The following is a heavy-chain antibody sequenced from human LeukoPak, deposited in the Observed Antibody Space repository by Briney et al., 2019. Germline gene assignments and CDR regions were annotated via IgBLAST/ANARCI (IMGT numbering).Heavy chain of an antibody. CDR2: ISSSSSTI. J-gene: IGHJ5*02. Sequence: GGSLRLSCAASGFTFSSYGMHWVRQAPGKGLEWVSYISSSSSTIYYADSVKGRFTISRDNAKNSLYLQMNSLRDEDTAVYYCARDRERFLTGRGGFDPWGQGTLVTVSS. CDR3: ARDRERFLTGRGGFDP. CDR1: GFTFSSYG. D-gene: IGHD3-3*01. V-gene: IGHV3-48*02.